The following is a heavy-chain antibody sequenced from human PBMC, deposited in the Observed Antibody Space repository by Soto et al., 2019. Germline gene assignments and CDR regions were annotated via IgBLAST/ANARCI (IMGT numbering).Heavy chain of an antibody. CDR1: GGTFSSYA. CDR3: ARDRSSAVGYCSSTGCTTGAFDI. CDR2: IIPIFGTA. J-gene: IGHJ3*02. Sequence: GASVKVSCKASGGTFSSYAISWVRQAPGQGLEWMGGIIPIFGTANYAQKFQGRVTITADESTSTAYMELSSLRSEDTAVYYCARDRSSAVGYCSSTGCTTGAFDIWGQGTMVNVSS. D-gene: IGHD2-2*01. V-gene: IGHV1-69*13.